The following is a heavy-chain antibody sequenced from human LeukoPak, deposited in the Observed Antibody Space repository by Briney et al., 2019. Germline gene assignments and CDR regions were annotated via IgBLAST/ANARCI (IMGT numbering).Heavy chain of an antibody. D-gene: IGHD6-19*01. CDR1: GYTFTGYY. V-gene: IGHV1-2*02. J-gene: IGHJ4*02. Sequence: ASVKVSCKASGYTFTGYYMRWVRQAPGQGLEWMGWINPNSGGTNYAQKFQGRVTMTRDTSISTAYMELSRLRSDDTAVYYCARDDTMYSSGWPTYWGQGTLVTVSS. CDR2: INPNSGGT. CDR3: ARDDTMYSSGWPTY.